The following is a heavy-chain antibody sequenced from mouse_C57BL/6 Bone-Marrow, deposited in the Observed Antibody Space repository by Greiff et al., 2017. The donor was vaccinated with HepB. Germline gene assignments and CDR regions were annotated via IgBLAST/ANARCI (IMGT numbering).Heavy chain of an antibody. CDR1: GYTFTSYW. D-gene: IGHD2-1*01. Sequence: QVQLQQPGAELVRPGTSVKLSCKASGYTFTSYWMHWVKQRPGQGLEWIGVIDPSDSYTNYNQKFKGKATLTVDTSSSTAYMQLSSLTSEDSAVYYCEREHGTYEGWYFDVWGTGTTVTVSS. CDR3: EREHGTYEGWYFDV. J-gene: IGHJ1*03. V-gene: IGHV1-59*01. CDR2: IDPSDSYT.